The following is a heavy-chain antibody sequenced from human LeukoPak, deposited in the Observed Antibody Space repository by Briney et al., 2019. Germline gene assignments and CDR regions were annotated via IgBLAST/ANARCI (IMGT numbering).Heavy chain of an antibody. CDR3: ARGQAYYYGFDY. Sequence: SQTLSPTCTVSGGSISSGDYYWSWIRQPPGKGLEWIGYIYYSGTTYYNPSLKSRLTISVDTSKNQFSLKLSSVTAADTAVYYCARGQAYYYGFDYWGQGTLVTVSS. CDR1: GGSISSGDYY. D-gene: IGHD3-10*01. V-gene: IGHV4-30-4*08. CDR2: IYYSGTT. J-gene: IGHJ4*02.